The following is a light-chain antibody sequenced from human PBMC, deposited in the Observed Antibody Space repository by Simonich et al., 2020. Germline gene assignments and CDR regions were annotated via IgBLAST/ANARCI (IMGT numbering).Light chain of an antibody. Sequence: DIQMTQSPSTLSASVGDSVTITCRASQSISCWLSWYQPKPGKSPKLLIYKASSLESGVPSRFSGSGSGTEFTLTISSLQPDDFATYYCQQYNSYSRTFGQGTKVEIK. CDR2: KAS. J-gene: IGKJ1*01. V-gene: IGKV1-5*03. CDR1: QSISCW. CDR3: QQYNSYSRT.